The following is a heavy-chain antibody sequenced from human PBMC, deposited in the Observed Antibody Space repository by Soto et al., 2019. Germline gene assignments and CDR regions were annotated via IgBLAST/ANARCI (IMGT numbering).Heavy chain of an antibody. V-gene: IGHV3-48*01. D-gene: IGHD4-17*01. J-gene: IGHJ6*02. CDR2: ISRSSNTI. Sequence: EVQLVESGGGLVQPGGSLRLSCAASGFTFSSYSINWVRQAPGKGLEWVSYISRSSNTIFYADSVKGRFTISRDNAKNSLYLQMNSLGADDTAVYFCARGWAEMTTVTSRPMDVWGQGTTVTVS. CDR1: GFTFSSYS. CDR3: ARGWAEMTTVTSRPMDV.